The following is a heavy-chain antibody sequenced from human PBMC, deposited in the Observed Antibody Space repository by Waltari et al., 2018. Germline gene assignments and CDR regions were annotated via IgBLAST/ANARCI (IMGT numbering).Heavy chain of an antibody. CDR1: AFTFSSNW. V-gene: IGHV3-74*01. CDR3: TRASSTSSWY. J-gene: IGHJ4*02. D-gene: IGHD2-2*01. CDR2: INSDGSST. Sequence: EVQLVESGGGLVQPGGSLRLSCADSAFTFSSNWLHWVRQVPGKGLVWVSRINSDGSSTNYADSVKGRFTISRDNTKNTLYLQMNSLRAEDTAVYYCTRASSTSSWYWGQGTLVTVAS.